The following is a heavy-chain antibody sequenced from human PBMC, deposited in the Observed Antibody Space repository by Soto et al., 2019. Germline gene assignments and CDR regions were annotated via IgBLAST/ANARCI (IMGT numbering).Heavy chain of an antibody. CDR1: GGSISSSSYY. J-gene: IGHJ4*02. D-gene: IGHD6-19*01. V-gene: IGHV4-39*01. CDR2: IYYSGST. CDR3: ATSLEVAGPGY. Sequence: PXESLSLTGTVSGGSISSSSYYWGWIRQPPGKGLEWIGSIYYSGSTYYNPSLKSRVTISVDTSKNQFSLKLSSVTAADTAVYYCATSLEVAGPGYWGQGTLVTVSS.